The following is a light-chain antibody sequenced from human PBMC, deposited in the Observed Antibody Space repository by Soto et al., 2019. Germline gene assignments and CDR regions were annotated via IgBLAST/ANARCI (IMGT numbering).Light chain of an antibody. J-gene: IGKJ4*01. V-gene: IGKV3-20*01. CDR2: GTS. CDR1: QSISNDH. Sequence: EIVVTQSPGTLSLSPGERATLSCRASQSISNDHLAWYQQKPGQAPRLLIYGTSNRATGGIADRFSGSGSGTDFTLTISRLEPEDFAVYYCQRYNNWPLTFGGGTKV. CDR3: QRYNNWPLT.